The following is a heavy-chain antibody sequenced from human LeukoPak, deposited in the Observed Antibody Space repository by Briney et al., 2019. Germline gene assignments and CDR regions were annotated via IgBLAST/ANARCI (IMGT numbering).Heavy chain of an antibody. CDR3: ARDRRYSYGYVVDY. V-gene: IGHV4-61*01. CDR2: IYCNGNT. Sequence: SETLSLTCTVSGDSVSSCSYYWGWIRQPPGKGLEWIGYIYCNGNTNYNPSLNSRVTISVDTSKNQFSLKLRSVTAADTDVYYCARDRRYSYGYVVDYWGQGTLVTVSS. J-gene: IGHJ4*02. D-gene: IGHD5-18*01. CDR1: GDSVSSCSYY.